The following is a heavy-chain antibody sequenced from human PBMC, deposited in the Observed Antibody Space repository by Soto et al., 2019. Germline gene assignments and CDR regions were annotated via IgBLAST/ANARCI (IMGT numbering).Heavy chain of an antibody. J-gene: IGHJ6*02. CDR1: GFTFSSYG. Sequence: PGGSLRLSCAASGFTFSSYGMHWVRQAPGKGLEWVAVISYDGSNKYYADSVKGRFTISRDNSKNTLYLQMNSLRAEDTAVYYCAKGRLWLGKKDYYGMDVWGQGTTVTVSS. V-gene: IGHV3-30*18. CDR2: ISYDGSNK. CDR3: AKGRLWLGKKDYYGMDV. D-gene: IGHD5-18*01.